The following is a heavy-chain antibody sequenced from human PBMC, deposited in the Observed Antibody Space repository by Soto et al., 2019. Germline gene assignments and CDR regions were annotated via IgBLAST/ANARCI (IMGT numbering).Heavy chain of an antibody. CDR1: GFTFSSYW. D-gene: IGHD3-16*01. Sequence: PGWSLRVSCAASGFTFSSYWMHWVRQVPGKGLLWVSRIDEYGNTIDYADSVRGRFTISRDNARNTLYLEMNSLRAEDTALYYCTRDIGGRWAYWGPGTLVTASS. V-gene: IGHV3-74*01. CDR2: IDEYGNTI. CDR3: TRDIGGRWAY. J-gene: IGHJ4*02.